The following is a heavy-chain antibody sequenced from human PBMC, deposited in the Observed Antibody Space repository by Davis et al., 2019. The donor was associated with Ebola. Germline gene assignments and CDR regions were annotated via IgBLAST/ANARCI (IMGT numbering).Heavy chain of an antibody. CDR3: ARHHRYCTNGVCSEYFDY. D-gene: IGHD2-8*01. CDR1: GGSISSYY. Sequence: MPSETLSLTCTVSGGSISSYYWGWIRQPPGKGLEWIGSIYHSGSTYYNPSLKSRVTISVDTSKNQFSLKLSSVTAADTAVYYCARHHRYCTNGVCSEYFDYWGQGTLVTVSS. J-gene: IGHJ4*02. V-gene: IGHV4-39*01. CDR2: IYHSGST.